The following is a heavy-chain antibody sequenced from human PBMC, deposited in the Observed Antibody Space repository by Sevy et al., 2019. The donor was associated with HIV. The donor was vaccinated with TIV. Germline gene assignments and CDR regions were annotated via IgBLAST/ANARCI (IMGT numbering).Heavy chain of an antibody. CDR1: GLPFNDHA. D-gene: IGHD2-21*01. Sequence: GGSLRLSCAASGLPFNDHAMHWVRQVPGKGLEWVSRVSWNSRNIGYADSVKGRFTISRDNARHFLYLEMNSLRPEDTAFYYCAKDINRGCDGVYCYSYYYYFYGLDVWGQRTTVTVSS. CDR2: VSWNSRNI. V-gene: IGHV3-9*01. CDR3: AKDINRGCDGVYCYSYYYYFYGLDV. J-gene: IGHJ6*02.